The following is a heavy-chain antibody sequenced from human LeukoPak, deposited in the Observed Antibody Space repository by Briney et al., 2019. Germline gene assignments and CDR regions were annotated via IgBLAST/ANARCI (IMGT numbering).Heavy chain of an antibody. Sequence: GGSLRLSCAASGFTFSSYAMSWVRQAPGKGLEWVSAINSAGSTYYGDSVRGRFTISRDNSKNVLYLQMNSLRAEDTALYYCAKDQNTVATVPFDYWGQGTLVTVSS. CDR1: GFTFSSYA. CDR2: INSAGST. D-gene: IGHD4-17*01. J-gene: IGHJ4*02. CDR3: AKDQNTVATVPFDY. V-gene: IGHV3-23*01.